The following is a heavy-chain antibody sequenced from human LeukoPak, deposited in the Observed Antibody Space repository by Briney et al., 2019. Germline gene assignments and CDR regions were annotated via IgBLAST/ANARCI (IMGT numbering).Heavy chain of an antibody. CDR2: ITTSGATT. CDR3: AIMHGYYDGSGYWVQ. Sequence: GGCLGLSCAASGFTFSSHGMRWVRQAPGRGREGVSFITTSGATTSYADAVKGRFTISRDNPRNTLYMQMNSLSDEDTALYYCAIMHGYYDGSGYWVQWGQGTLVTVSS. D-gene: IGHD3-22*01. V-gene: IGHV3-23*01. CDR1: GFTFSSHG. J-gene: IGHJ4*02.